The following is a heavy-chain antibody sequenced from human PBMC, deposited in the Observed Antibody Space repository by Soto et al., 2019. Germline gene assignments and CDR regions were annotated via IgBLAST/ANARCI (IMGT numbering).Heavy chain of an antibody. D-gene: IGHD3-22*01. J-gene: IGHJ6*02. CDR2: IKQDGSEK. CDR1: GFTFSSYW. Sequence: VGSLRLSCAASGFTFSSYWMSWVRQAPGKGLEWVANIKQDGSEKYYVDSVKGRFTISRDNAKNSLYLQMNSLRAEDTAVYYCARNSLESEYYYDSSGYYLVYYYGMDVWGQGTTVTVSS. V-gene: IGHV3-7*01. CDR3: ARNSLESEYYYDSSGYYLVYYYGMDV.